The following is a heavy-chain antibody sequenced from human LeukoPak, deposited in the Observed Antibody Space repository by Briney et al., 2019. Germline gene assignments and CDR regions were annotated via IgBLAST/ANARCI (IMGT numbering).Heavy chain of an antibody. CDR1: GYTFTNYW. Sequence: GESLKISCQGSGYTFTNYWIAWVRQMPGKGLEWMGIIHPGDSDTRYSPSFQGQVTFSADKSISTAFLQWSSLKASETAMYYCATYSSGSWYTPFNYWGQGTQVIVSS. J-gene: IGHJ4*02. CDR3: ATYSSGSWYTPFNY. CDR2: IHPGDSDT. V-gene: IGHV5-51*01. D-gene: IGHD3-10*01.